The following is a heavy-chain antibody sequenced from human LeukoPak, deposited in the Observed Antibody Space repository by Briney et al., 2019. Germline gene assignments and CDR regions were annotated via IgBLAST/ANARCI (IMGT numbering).Heavy chain of an antibody. D-gene: IGHD5-12*01. V-gene: IGHV1-69*05. CDR3: ASYLAVDIANSGYDFPLDY. Sequence: SVKVSCKASGGTFSSYAISWVRQAPGQGLEWMGGIIPIFGTANYAQKFQGRVTITTDESASTAYMELSSLRSEDTAVYYCASYLAVDIANSGYDFPLDYWGQGTLVTVSS. CDR2: IIPIFGTA. J-gene: IGHJ4*02. CDR1: GGTFSSYA.